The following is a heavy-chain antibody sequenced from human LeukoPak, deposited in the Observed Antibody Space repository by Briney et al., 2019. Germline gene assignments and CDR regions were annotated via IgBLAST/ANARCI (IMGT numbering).Heavy chain of an antibody. CDR2: ISGSGGST. J-gene: IGHJ4*02. Sequence: GGSLRLSCAASGFTFSSYAMSWVREAPGKGLEWVSAISGSGGSTYYADSVKGRFTISRDNSKNTLYLQMTSLRGEDTAVYYCAKDLGLGRHHYSGQGTLVTVSS. V-gene: IGHV3-23*01. D-gene: IGHD2-15*01. CDR3: AKDLGLGRHHY. CDR1: GFTFSSYA.